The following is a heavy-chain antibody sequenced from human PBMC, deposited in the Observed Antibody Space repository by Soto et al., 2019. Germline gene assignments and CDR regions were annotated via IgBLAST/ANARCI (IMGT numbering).Heavy chain of an antibody. CDR2: VSGGADYT. D-gene: IGHD4-17*01. V-gene: IGHV3-23*01. CDR3: AKEGGDYNYYYLDV. J-gene: IGHJ6*03. CDR1: GFTFSSCA. Sequence: EVHLLESGGGLVQPGGSLRLSCAASGFTFSSCAMTWVRQAPGKGLEWVSEVSGGADYTYYADSVKGRFTISRDHSKYTLSLQMNSLRAEDTAVYYCAKEGGDYNYYYLDVWGKGTTVTVSS.